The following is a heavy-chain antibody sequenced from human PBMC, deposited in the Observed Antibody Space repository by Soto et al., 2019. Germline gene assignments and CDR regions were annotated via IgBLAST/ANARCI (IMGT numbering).Heavy chain of an antibody. CDR2: ISSSSSTI. CDR3: ATRITGTGSPDYYFDY. V-gene: IGHV3-48*01. J-gene: IGHJ4*02. CDR1: GFTFSSYS. D-gene: IGHD1-20*01. Sequence: GGSLRLSCAASGFTFSSYSMNWVRQAPGKGLEWVSYISSSSSTIYYADSVKGRYTISRDNAKNSLYLQMNSLRAEDTAVYYCATRITGTGSPDYYFDYWGQGTLVTVSS.